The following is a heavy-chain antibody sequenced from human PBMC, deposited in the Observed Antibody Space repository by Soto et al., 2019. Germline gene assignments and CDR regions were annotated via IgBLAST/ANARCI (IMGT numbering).Heavy chain of an antibody. V-gene: IGHV1-3*01. CDR1: GYTCTSCA. CDR3: ARDRAVVRGVISHYYYYGMDV. Sequence: GASVKVSCKASGYTCTSCAMHWVRQAPGQRVEGMGWINAGNGNTKYSQKFQGRVTITRDTSASTAYMELSSLRSEDTAVYYCARDRAVVRGVISHYYYYGMDVWGQGTTVTVSS. D-gene: IGHD3-10*01. J-gene: IGHJ6*02. CDR2: INAGNGNT.